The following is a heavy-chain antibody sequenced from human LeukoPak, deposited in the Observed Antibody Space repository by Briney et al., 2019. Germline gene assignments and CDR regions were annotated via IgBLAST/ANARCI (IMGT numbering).Heavy chain of an antibody. J-gene: IGHJ3*02. Sequence: AVSVRLSCAASGFTFSNYGMNWVRQAPGKGLEGASFTASRGSHIYYANSVKGRLTIYRDKAKKLLFVQMNGLRAEDTPLYYCARGRSITLLRGVAMNDGFDIWGQGAMVAVSS. CDR2: TASRGSHI. D-gene: IGHD3-10*01. V-gene: IGHV3-21*01. CDR1: GFTFSNYG. CDR3: ARGRSITLLRGVAMNDGFDI.